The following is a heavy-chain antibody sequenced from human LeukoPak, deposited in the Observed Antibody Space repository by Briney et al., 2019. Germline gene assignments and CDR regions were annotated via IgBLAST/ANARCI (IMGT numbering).Heavy chain of an antibody. CDR1: GGSISSYY. D-gene: IGHD4-11*01. CDR3: ARGYSNEVGNWFDP. J-gene: IGHJ5*02. CDR2: IYTSGSA. V-gene: IGHV4-4*07. Sequence: SETLSLTCTVSGGSISSYYWSWIRQPAGKGLEWIGRIYTSGSANYNPSLKSRVTMSVDTSKNQFSLKLSSVTAADTAVYYCARGYSNEVGNWFDPWGQGTLVTVSS.